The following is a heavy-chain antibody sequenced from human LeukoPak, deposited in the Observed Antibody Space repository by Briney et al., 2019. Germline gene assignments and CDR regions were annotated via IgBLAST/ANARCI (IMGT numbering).Heavy chain of an antibody. CDR3: ARGLYCSSTSCYHYYYYYMDV. Sequence: SETLSLTCAVYGGSFSGYYWSWIRQPPGKGLEWIGYIYYSGSTNYNPSLKSRVTISVDTSKNQFSLKLSSVTAVDTAVYYCARGLYCSSTSCYHYYYYYMDVWGKGTTVTVSS. D-gene: IGHD2-2*01. CDR2: IYYSGST. V-gene: IGHV4-59*01. CDR1: GGSFSGYY. J-gene: IGHJ6*03.